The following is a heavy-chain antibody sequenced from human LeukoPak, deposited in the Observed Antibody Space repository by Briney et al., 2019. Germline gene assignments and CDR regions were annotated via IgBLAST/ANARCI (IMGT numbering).Heavy chain of an antibody. J-gene: IGHJ4*02. Sequence: SETLSLTCAVYGGSFSGYYWSWIRQPPGKGLEWIGEINYSGSTNYNPSLKSRVTISVDTSKKQFSLKLSSVTAADTAVYYCARGLSAVAYWGQGTLVTVSS. V-gene: IGHV4-34*01. CDR3: ARGLSAVAY. CDR2: INYSGST. CDR1: GGSFSGYY.